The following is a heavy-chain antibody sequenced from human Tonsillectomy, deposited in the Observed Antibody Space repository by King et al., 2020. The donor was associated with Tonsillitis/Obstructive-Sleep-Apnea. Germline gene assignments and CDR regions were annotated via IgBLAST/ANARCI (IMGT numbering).Heavy chain of an antibody. D-gene: IGHD5-12*01. Sequence: QLQESGSGLVKPSQTLSLTCAVSGGSISSGGYSWSWIRQPPGKGLEWIGYIYHSGSTHYNPSLKSRVTISVDRSKNQFSLKLSSVTAADTAVYYCARDRGGYGSYFDYWGQGTLVTVSS. V-gene: IGHV4-30-2*01. CDR2: IYHSGST. CDR1: GGSISSGGYS. CDR3: ARDRGGYGSYFDY. J-gene: IGHJ4*02.